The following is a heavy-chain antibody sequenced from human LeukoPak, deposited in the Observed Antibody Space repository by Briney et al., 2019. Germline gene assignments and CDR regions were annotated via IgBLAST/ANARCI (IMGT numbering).Heavy chain of an antibody. Sequence: GESLKISCKGSGYSFISYWIGWVRQMPGKGLEWMGIIYPGDSDTRYSPSFQGQVTISADKSIRNAYLQWSSLKASDTAMYYCARGSSGYTYGFDYWGQGTLVTVSS. D-gene: IGHD5-18*01. J-gene: IGHJ4*02. CDR1: GYSFISYW. CDR2: IYPGDSDT. CDR3: ARGSSGYTYGFDY. V-gene: IGHV5-51*01.